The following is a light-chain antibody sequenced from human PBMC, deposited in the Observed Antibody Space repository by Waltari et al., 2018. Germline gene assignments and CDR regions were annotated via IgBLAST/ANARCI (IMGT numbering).Light chain of an antibody. J-gene: IGKJ1*01. Sequence: DIVMTQSPATLSVSPGERATLSCRASQSIGSNLAWYQHKPGQAPRFLIYGASTRATGIPVRFGGSGSGTEFTLTISSLQSADFAVYFCQQYNNWPETFGQGTKVEIK. CDR1: QSIGSN. CDR3: QQYNNWPET. CDR2: GAS. V-gene: IGKV3-15*01.